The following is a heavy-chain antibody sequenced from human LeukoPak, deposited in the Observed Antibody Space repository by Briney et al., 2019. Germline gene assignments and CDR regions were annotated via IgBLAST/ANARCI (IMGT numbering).Heavy chain of an antibody. D-gene: IGHD3-3*01. CDR1: GFTFSSYG. CDR3: AKDFGVVTRAYYFDY. J-gene: IGHJ4*02. CDR2: ISYDGSNK. Sequence: QTGGSLRLSCAASGFTFSSYGMHWVRQAPGKGLEWVAVISYDGSNKYYADSVKGRFTISRDNSKNTLYLQMNSLRAEDTAVYYCAKDFGVVTRAYYFDYWGQGTLVTVSS. V-gene: IGHV3-30*18.